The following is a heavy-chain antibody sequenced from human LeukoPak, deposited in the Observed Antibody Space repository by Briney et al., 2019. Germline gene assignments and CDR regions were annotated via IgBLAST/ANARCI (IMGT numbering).Heavy chain of an antibody. CDR3: ARDLGSSFDY. CDR1: GGSISSYY. J-gene: IGHJ4*02. Sequence: TLSXTCTVSGGSISSYYWSWVRQPPGKGLEWIGYIYYSGSTNYNPSLTSRVTISVDTSKNQFSLKLSSVTAADTAVYYCARDLGSSFDYWGQGTLVTVSS. V-gene: IGHV4-59*01. D-gene: IGHD2/OR15-2a*01. CDR2: IYYSGST.